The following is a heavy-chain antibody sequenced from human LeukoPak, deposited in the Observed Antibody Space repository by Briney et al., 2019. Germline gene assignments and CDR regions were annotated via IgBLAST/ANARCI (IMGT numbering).Heavy chain of an antibody. Sequence: GESLKISCAASGFTFDDYGMSWVRQAPGKGLEWVSGINWNGGSTGYADSVKGRFTISRDNAKNSLYLQMNSLRAEDTALYYCARDAGQLLSYYYYYMDVWGKGTTVTVSS. CDR3: ARDAGQLLSYYYYYMDV. CDR2: INWNGGST. J-gene: IGHJ6*03. CDR1: GFTFDDYG. V-gene: IGHV3-20*04. D-gene: IGHD2-2*01.